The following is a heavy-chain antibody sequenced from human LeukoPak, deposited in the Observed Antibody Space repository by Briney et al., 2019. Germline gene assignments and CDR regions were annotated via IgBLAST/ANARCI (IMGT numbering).Heavy chain of an antibody. Sequence: PSETLSLTCAVYGESFSGYYWSWSRQPPRKGLGWVGEINHSGSTNYNPSLKRRVTISVDTSKNQFSLKLSSVTAADTAVYYCARGGYRRYMDVWGKGTTVSVSS. V-gene: IGHV4-34*01. CDR2: INHSGST. CDR3: ARGGYRRYMDV. J-gene: IGHJ6*03. D-gene: IGHD2-2*02. CDR1: GESFSGYY.